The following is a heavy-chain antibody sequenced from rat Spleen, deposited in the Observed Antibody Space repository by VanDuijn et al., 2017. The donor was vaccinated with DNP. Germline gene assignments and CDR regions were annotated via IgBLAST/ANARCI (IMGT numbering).Heavy chain of an antibody. CDR3: ARRGSGYAMDA. V-gene: IGHV5-17*01. D-gene: IGHD4-3*01. Sequence: EVQLVESGGGLVQPGRSLKLSCAVSGFTFSDYAMAWVRQAPEKGLEWVATISYDGSRTYYRDSVNGRFTVSRDNAKSTLYLQMDSLRSEDTATYYCARRGSGYAMDAWGQGTSVTVSS. CDR2: ISYDGSRT. CDR1: GFTFSDYA. J-gene: IGHJ4*01.